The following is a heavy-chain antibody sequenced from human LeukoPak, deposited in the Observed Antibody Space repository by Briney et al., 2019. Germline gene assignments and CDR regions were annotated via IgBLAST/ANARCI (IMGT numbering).Heavy chain of an antibody. D-gene: IGHD4-17*01. CDR1: GFTSSSYS. Sequence: GGSLRLSCAPSGFTSSSYSMNWVRQAPGKGLEWVSSISSTSSYIYYADSVKGRFTISRDNAKNSLFLQMNSLRVEDTAVYYCARGLRTTVWDYYYYMDVWGKGTTVTVSS. CDR3: ARGLRTTVWDYYYYMDV. V-gene: IGHV3-21*01. CDR2: ISSTSSYI. J-gene: IGHJ6*03.